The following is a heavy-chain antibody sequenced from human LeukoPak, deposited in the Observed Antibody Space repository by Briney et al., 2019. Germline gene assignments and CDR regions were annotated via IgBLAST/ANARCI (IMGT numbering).Heavy chain of an antibody. CDR3: AKDKGGYDAGAFDI. V-gene: IGHV3-30*18. CDR2: ISYDGSNK. D-gene: IGHD5-12*01. CDR1: GFTFSSYG. Sequence: GGSLRLSCAASGFTFSSYGMHWVRQAPGKGLEWVAVISYDGSNKYYADSVKGRFTISRDNSKNTLYLQMNSLRAEDTAVYYCAKDKGGYDAGAFDIWGQGTMVTVSS. J-gene: IGHJ3*02.